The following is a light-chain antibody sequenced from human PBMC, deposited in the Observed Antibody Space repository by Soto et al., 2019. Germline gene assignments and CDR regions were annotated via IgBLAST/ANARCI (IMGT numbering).Light chain of an antibody. Sequence: DMEMTQSPSSLSASVGDRVTITCRASQSISNYLNWYQHKPGKVPKLLIYAASSLQSGVPTRFSGSGSGTDFTRTINSLQPDDFATYYCQQSYGTPLTFGGGTKIAIK. CDR2: AAS. CDR3: QQSYGTPLT. J-gene: IGKJ4*01. V-gene: IGKV1-39*01. CDR1: QSISNY.